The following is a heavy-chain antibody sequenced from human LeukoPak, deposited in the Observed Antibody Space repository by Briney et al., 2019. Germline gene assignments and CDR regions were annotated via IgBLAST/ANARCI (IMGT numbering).Heavy chain of an antibody. Sequence: GGSLRLSCAASGFTLSNTWMHWVRQPSGKGLVWVSRINRDGSGTSYVDSVKGRFTISRDNAKNTVYLQMNSLRAEDTAVYYCARDSNYGMDVWGQGTTVTVSS. J-gene: IGHJ6*02. CDR3: ARDSNYGMDV. CDR2: INRDGSGT. CDR1: GFTLSNTW. V-gene: IGHV3-74*01.